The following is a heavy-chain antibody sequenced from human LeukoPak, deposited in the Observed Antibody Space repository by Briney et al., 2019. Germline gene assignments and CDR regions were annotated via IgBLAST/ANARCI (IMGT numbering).Heavy chain of an antibody. J-gene: IGHJ5*02. CDR2: ISDDGSKR. Sequence: GGSLRLSCSGAGFTFRDSAFHWVRQAPGKGLEWVAAISDDGSKRFYADSVKGRFTISRDNSRDTLYLHMQTLRPEDSAVYYCARESSFMMVGEIDADNWFSPWGQRAPVTVSS. V-gene: IGHV3-30*04. CDR1: GFTFRDSA. D-gene: IGHD3-16*01. CDR3: ARESSFMMVGEIDADNWFSP.